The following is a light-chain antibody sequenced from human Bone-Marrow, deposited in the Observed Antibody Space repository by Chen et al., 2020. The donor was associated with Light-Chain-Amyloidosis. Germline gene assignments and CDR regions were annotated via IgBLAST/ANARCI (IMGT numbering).Light chain of an antibody. J-gene: IGLJ3*02. CDR2: DDS. CDR1: NIGTTS. Sequence: SYVLTQPSSVSVAPGQTATIACGGNNIGTTSVHWYQQTPGQAPLLVVYDDSDRPSGIPERLSGSNSGNTANLTISRVEAGDEAGYYCQVWDRSSDRPVFGGGTKLTVL. CDR3: QVWDRSSDRPV. V-gene: IGLV3-21*02.